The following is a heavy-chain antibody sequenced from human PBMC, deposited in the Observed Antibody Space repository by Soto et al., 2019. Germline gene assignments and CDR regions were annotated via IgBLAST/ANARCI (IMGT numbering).Heavy chain of an antibody. CDR3: ARGKAGYSSSWYVLAPYYFDY. CDR2: INHSGST. CDR1: GGSFSGYY. J-gene: IGHJ4*02. Sequence: SETLSLTCAVYGGSFSGYYWSWIRQPPGKGLEWIGEINHSGSTNYNPSLKSRVTISVDTSKNQFSLKLSSVTAADTAVYYCARGKAGYSSSWYVLAPYYFDYWGQGTLVTVSS. V-gene: IGHV4-34*01. D-gene: IGHD6-13*01.